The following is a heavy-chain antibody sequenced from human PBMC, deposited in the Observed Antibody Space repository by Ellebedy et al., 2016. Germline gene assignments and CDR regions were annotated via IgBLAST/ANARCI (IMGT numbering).Heavy chain of an antibody. V-gene: IGHV3-30*04. Sequence: GGSLRLSXAASGFTFSSYAVHWVRQAPGKGLEWVAVISYDGSNKYYADSVKGRFTISRDNAKNSLYLQMNSLRAEDTAVYYCARVADYYGSGSYYPYYYYYGMDVWGQGTTVTVSS. CDR1: GFTFSSYA. J-gene: IGHJ6*02. D-gene: IGHD3-10*01. CDR3: ARVADYYGSGSYYPYYYYYGMDV. CDR2: ISYDGSNK.